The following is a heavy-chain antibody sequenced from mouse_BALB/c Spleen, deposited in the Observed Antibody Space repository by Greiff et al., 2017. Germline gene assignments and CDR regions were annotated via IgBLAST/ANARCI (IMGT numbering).Heavy chain of an antibody. D-gene: IGHD1-1*01. J-gene: IGHJ2*02. CDR1: GYTFTDYY. CDR3: TGSRGRADALDY. CDR2: IYPGNVNT. Sequence: VQLQQSGPELVRPGASVRISCTASGYTFTDYYIHWVKQRPGQGLEWIGWIYPGNVNTKYNEKFKGKATMTADKSSNTAYMQLSSLTSEDSAVYYCTGSRGRADALDYWGQGTSVTVSS. V-gene: IGHV1S56*01.